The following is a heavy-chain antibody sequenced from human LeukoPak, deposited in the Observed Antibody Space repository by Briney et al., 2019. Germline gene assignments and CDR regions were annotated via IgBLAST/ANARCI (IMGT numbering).Heavy chain of an antibody. Sequence: SETLSLTCTVSGGSISSYYWGWIRQPPGKGLEWIGSIYYSGSTYYNPSLKSRVTISVDTSKNQFSLKLSSVTAADTAVYYCARRQDTAMGSFDYWGQGTLVTVSS. CDR1: GGSISSYY. V-gene: IGHV4-39*01. CDR2: IYYSGST. CDR3: ARRQDTAMGSFDY. J-gene: IGHJ4*02. D-gene: IGHD5-18*01.